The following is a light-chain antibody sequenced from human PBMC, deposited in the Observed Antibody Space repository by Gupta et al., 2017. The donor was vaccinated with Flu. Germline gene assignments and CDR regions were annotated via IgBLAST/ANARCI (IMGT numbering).Light chain of an antibody. Sequence: NVMLTSPHSVPEAPGDTVTVPYTVSSGSFGSNYVQWYQQRPGSAPIIVIYEDNRRPSGVPDRFSGSIDRSSTSASLTISGLKTDEEAEYFCQSYDSNNHWVFGGGTRLTVL. CDR2: EDN. V-gene: IGLV6-57*02. CDR3: QSYDSNNHWV. CDR1: SGSFGSNY. J-gene: IGLJ3*02.